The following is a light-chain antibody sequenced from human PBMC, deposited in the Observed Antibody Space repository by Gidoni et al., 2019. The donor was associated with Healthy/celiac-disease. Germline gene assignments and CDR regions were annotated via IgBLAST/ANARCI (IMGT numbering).Light chain of an antibody. CDR2: WAS. J-gene: IGKJ4*01. Sequence: DIVMTQSSDSLAVSLGARATINCKSSQSVLYSSNNKNYLAWYHQKPVQPPKLLIYWASTRESGVPDRFSGSGSGTDFTLTISSLQAEDVAVYYCQQYYSTPLTFGGGTKVEIK. V-gene: IGKV4-1*01. CDR1: QSVLYSSNNKNY. CDR3: QQYYSTPLT.